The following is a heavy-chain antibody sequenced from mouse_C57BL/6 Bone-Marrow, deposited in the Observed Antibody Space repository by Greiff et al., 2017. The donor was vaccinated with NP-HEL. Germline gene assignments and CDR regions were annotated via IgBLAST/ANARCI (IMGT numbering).Heavy chain of an antibody. J-gene: IGHJ2*01. CDR3: ARRKLYYDYDGGFDY. CDR2: INPSTGGT. D-gene: IGHD2-4*01. CDR1: GYSFTGYY. Sequence: VQLQQSGPELVKPGASVKISCKASGYSFTGYYMNWVKQSPEKSLEWIGEINPSTGGTTYNQKFQAKATLTVDKYSRTAYMQLKSLTSEDSAVYYFARRKLYYDYDGGFDYWGQGTTLTVSS. V-gene: IGHV1-42*01.